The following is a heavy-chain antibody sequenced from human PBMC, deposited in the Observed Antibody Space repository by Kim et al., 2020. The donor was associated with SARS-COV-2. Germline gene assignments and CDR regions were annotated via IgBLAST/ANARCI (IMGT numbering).Heavy chain of an antibody. CDR1: GFTFSSYA. CDR2: ISYDGSNK. D-gene: IGHD3-3*01. CDR3: ARDPGYDFWSGYYTPYY. J-gene: IGHJ6*01. Sequence: GGSLRLSCAASGFTFSSYAMHWVRQAPGKGLEWVAVISYDGSNKYYADSVKGRFTISRDNSKNTLYLQMNSLRAEDTAVYYCARDPGYDFWSGYYTPYY. V-gene: IGHV3-30-3*01.